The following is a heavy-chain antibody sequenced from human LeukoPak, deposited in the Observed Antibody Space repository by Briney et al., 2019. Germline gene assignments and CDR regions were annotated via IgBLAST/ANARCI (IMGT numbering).Heavy chain of an antibody. CDR2: ISAYNGNT. J-gene: IGHJ6*03. D-gene: IGHD6-6*01. CDR3: ARSGFLEQLGLPFNYYYYYMDV. V-gene: IGHV1-18*01. Sequence: ASVKVSCKASGYTFTSYGISWVRQAPGQGLEWMGWISAYNGNTNYAQKLQGRVTMTTDPSTSTAYMELRSLRSDDTAVYYCARSGFLEQLGLPFNYYYYYMDVWGKGTTVTVSS. CDR1: GYTFTSYG.